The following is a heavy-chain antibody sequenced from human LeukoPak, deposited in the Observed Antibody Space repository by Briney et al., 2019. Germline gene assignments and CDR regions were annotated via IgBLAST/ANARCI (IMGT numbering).Heavy chain of an antibody. D-gene: IGHD3-10*01. V-gene: IGHV3-66*01. J-gene: IGHJ4*02. CDR1: GFTVSSNY. CDR2: ISGSGDNT. Sequence: GGSLRLSCAASGFTVSSNYMNWVRQAPGKGLEWISSISGSGDNTYYADSVKGRFTISRDNSKNTLYLQMNSLRAEDTAVYYCARVPYGSGSPNFDYWGQGTLVTVSS. CDR3: ARVPYGSGSPNFDY.